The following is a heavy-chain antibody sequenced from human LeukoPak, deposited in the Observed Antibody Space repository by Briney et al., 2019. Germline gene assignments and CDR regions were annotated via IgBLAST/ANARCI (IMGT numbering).Heavy chain of an antibody. CDR2: IKQDGSEK. J-gene: IGHJ5*02. V-gene: IGHV3-7*01. CDR1: GFTFTSDW. D-gene: IGHD3-10*01. Sequence: GPSLSPSCAASGFTFTSDWISSVRQAPGKGLEWVSNIKQDGSEKYYVVYVKGRFTIPRDNAKNSLYLQMNSLRAEDTAVYYCARAAGVRGVITPRSLYWFDPWGQGTLVTVSS. CDR3: ARAAGVRGVITPRSLYWFDP.